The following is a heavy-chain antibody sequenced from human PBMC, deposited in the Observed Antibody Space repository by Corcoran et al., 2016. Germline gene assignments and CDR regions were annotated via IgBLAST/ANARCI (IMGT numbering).Heavy chain of an antibody. Sequence: EVQLVESGGGLVQPGGSLRLSCAASGSTFSRYWMHWVRQAPGKGLVWVSRINIDGSSTPYADSVKGRFTISRDNAKNTLYLQMNSLRAEDTAIYYCAKAYGGNTHFDYWGQGTLVTVSS. CDR1: GSTFSRYW. CDR2: INIDGSST. V-gene: IGHV3-74*01. D-gene: IGHD4-17*01. J-gene: IGHJ4*02. CDR3: AKAYGGNTHFDY.